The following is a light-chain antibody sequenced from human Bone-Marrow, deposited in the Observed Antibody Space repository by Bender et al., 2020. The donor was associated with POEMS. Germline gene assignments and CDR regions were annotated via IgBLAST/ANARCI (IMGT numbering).Light chain of an antibody. Sequence: QSALTQPASVSGSPGQSITISCTGTSSDVGTYNLVSWYLQHPGKAPKLMLYEVSKRPSGVPDRFSGSKSGNTASLTISGLQAEDEADYYCFSYSSSSTNWVFGGGTKVTAL. J-gene: IGLJ3*02. V-gene: IGLV2-14*02. CDR2: EVS. CDR3: FSYSSSSTNWV. CDR1: SSDVGTYNL.